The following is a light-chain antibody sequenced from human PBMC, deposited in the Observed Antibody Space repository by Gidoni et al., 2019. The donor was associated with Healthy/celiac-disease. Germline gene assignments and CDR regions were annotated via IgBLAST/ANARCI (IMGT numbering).Light chain of an antibody. CDR2: DAS. J-gene: IGKJ2*01. V-gene: IGKV1-5*01. Sequence: DIQMTQSPSTLSASVGDRSTITCRASQSISSWLAWYQQKPGKAPKLLIYDASSLESGVPSRFSGSGAGTEFTLTISSLQPDDFATYYCQQYNSYSYTFGQXTKLEIK. CDR1: QSISSW. CDR3: QQYNSYSYT.